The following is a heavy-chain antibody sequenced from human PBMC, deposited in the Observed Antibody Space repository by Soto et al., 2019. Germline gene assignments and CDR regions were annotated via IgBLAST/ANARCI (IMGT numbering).Heavy chain of an antibody. CDR2: INSRSSDI. Sequence: EVQLVESGGGLVKPGESLRLSCAASGFTFSSYTMNWVRQAPGKGLEWVSSINSRSSDIYYADSLKGRFTISTDNPKNSLYLQMNSLTAEDTAVYYCTRVAMVNYYFYYYIDVWRKGTTVTVSS. V-gene: IGHV3-21*06. CDR3: TRVAMVNYYFYYYIDV. J-gene: IGHJ6*03. D-gene: IGHD5-18*01. CDR1: GFTFSSYT.